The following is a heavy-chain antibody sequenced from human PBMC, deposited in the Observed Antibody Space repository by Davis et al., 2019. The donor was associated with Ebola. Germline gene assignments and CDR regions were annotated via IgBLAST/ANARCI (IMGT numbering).Heavy chain of an antibody. CDR2: INPNSGGT. J-gene: IGHJ6*02. V-gene: IGHV1-2*02. CDR1: GYTFTGYY. CDR3: AVDSSSSFYYYGMDV. D-gene: IGHD6-6*01. Sequence: ASVKVFCKASGYTFTGYYMHWVRQAPGQGLEWMGWINPNSGGTNYAQKFQGRVTMTRNTSISTAYMELSSLRSEDTAVYYCAVDSSSSFYYYGMDVWGQGTTVTVSS.